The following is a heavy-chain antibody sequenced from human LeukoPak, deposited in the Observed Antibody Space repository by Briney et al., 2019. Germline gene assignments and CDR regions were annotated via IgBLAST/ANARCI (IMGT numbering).Heavy chain of an antibody. CDR2: IWYDGSNK. V-gene: IGHV3-33*01. J-gene: IGHJ4*02. CDR1: GFTFSSYG. CDR3: ARDAHIVRGVNPLDY. D-gene: IGHD3-10*01. Sequence: GGSLRLSCAASGFTFSSYGMHWVRQAPGKGLEWVAVIWYDGSNKYYADSVKGRFTIYRDNSKNTLYLQMNSLRDEATAVYYCARDAHIVRGVNPLDYWGQGTLVTVSS.